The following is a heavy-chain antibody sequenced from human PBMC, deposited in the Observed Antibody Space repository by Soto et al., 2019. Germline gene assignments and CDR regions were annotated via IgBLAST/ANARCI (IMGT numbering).Heavy chain of an antibody. D-gene: IGHD1-1*01. V-gene: IGHV4-4*07. J-gene: IGHJ5*02. CDR3: GRDGTKTLRDWFDP. CDR1: GASISGFS. CDR2: IYATGTT. Sequence: SETLSLTCTVSGASISGFSRSWIRKSAGKGLEWIGRIYATGTTDYNPALKSRGMMTVDTSKKQISQQLRTVTAADDTVVYCGRDGTKTLRDWFDPWGQGISVTVSS.